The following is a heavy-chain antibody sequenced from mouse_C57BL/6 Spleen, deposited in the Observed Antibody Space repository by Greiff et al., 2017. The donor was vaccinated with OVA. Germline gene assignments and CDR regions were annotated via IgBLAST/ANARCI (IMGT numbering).Heavy chain of an antibody. CDR1: GYTFTSYW. Sequence: VQLQQPGAELVKPGASVKLSCKASGYTFTSYWMHWVKQRPGRGLEWIGRIDPNSGGTKYNEKFKSKATLTVDKHSSTAYMQLSSLTSDDSAVYYCARSDYGSSPDYWGQGTTLTVSS. V-gene: IGHV1-72*01. CDR3: ARSDYGSSPDY. J-gene: IGHJ2*01. CDR2: IDPNSGGT. D-gene: IGHD1-1*01.